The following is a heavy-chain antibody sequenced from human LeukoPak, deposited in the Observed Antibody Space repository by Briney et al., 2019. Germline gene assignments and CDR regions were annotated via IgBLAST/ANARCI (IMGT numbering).Heavy chain of an antibody. D-gene: IGHD3-10*01. J-gene: IGHJ6*03. CDR2: IYHSGNT. V-gene: IGHV4-4*02. CDR3: ARVAKISEQSNYYGSGSYYMDV. Sequence: AETLSLTCAASGGSISSSNWCCWVRPPPGKGLEGTGEIYHSGNTNYNPSLKSRVTISVDTSKNQFSLKLNSVTAADTAVYYCARVAKISEQSNYYGSGSYYMDVWGKGTTVTVCS. CDR1: GGSISSSNW.